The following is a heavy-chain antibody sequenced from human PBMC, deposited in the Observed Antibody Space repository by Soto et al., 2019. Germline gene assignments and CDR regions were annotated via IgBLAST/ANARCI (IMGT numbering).Heavy chain of an antibody. CDR1: GFTFSNYV. J-gene: IGHJ4*02. D-gene: IGHD3-22*01. CDR3: AKDPYYYDSSGYYPNFDY. CDR2: IWYDGSNE. V-gene: IGHV3-33*06. Sequence: GGSLRLSCAASGFTFSNYVMHWVRQAPGKGLEWVAVIWYDGSNEYYADSVKGRFTISRDNSKNTLYMEMNSLRAEDTAVYYCAKDPYYYDSSGYYPNFDYWGQGTLVTVSS.